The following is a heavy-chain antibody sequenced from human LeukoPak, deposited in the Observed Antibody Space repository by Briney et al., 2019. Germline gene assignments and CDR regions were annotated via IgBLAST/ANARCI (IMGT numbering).Heavy chain of an antibody. CDR2: IYYTRST. V-gene: IGHV4-30-4*01. CDR3: ARVLYYGLGMDV. Sequence: SQTLSLTCTDSGCSISSSDYYWSSIRQPPGKRLAWIGYIYYTRSTYYNPSLNSRVTISVDTSKNQFSLKLSSVTAADTAVYSCARVLYYGLGMDVWGQGTTVTVSS. D-gene: IGHD2-8*01. CDR1: GCSISSSDYY. J-gene: IGHJ6*02.